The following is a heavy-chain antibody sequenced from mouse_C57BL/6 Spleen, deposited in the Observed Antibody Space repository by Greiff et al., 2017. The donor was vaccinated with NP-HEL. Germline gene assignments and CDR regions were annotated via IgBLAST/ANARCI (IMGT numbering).Heavy chain of an antibody. CDR2: IDPSDSDT. J-gene: IGHJ3*01. Sequence: QVQLQQPGAELVMPGASVKLSCKASGYTFTSYWMHWVKQRPGQGLEWIGEIDPSDSDTNYNQKFKGKSTLTVDKSSSTAYMQLSSLTSEDSAVYYCARSGGNYGFAYWGQGTLVTVSA. CDR1: GYTFTSYW. D-gene: IGHD2-1*01. V-gene: IGHV1-69*01. CDR3: ARSGGNYGFAY.